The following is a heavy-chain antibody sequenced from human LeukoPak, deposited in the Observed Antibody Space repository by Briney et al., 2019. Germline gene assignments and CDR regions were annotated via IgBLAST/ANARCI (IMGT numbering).Heavy chain of an antibody. V-gene: IGHV1-18*01. D-gene: IGHD3-22*01. CDR1: GYTFTSYG. CDR3: ARETPVYYDSSGYSYYYYYMDV. CDR2: ISAYNGNT. Sequence: ASAKVSCKASGYTFTSYGISWVRQAPGQGLEWMGWISAYNGNTNYAQKLQGRVTMTTDTSTSTAYMELRSLRSDDTAVYYCARETPVYYDSSGYSYYYYYMDVWGKGTTVTVSS. J-gene: IGHJ6*03.